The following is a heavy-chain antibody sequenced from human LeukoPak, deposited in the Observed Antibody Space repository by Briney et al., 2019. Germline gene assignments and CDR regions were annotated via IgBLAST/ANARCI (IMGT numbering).Heavy chain of an antibody. CDR2: IYTSGST. Sequence: PSQTLSLTCSASGGSISSGSYYWSWIRQPAGKGLEWIGRIYTSGSTNYNPSLKSRVTISVDTSKNQFSLKLSSVTAADTAVCYCARGGVYHSPLIRRARTDFDYWGQGTLVTVSS. J-gene: IGHJ4*02. V-gene: IGHV4-61*02. CDR1: GGSISSGSYY. D-gene: IGHD5/OR15-5a*01. CDR3: ARGGVYHSPLIRRARTDFDY.